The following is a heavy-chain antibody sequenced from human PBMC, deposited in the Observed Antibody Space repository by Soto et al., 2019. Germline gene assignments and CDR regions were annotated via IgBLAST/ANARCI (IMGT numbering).Heavy chain of an antibody. CDR2: INSDGSST. J-gene: IGHJ3*02. D-gene: IGHD3-22*01. V-gene: IGHV3-74*01. Sequence: PGGSLRLSCAASGFTFSSYWMHWVRQAPGKGLVWVSRINSDGSSTTYADSVKGRFTISRDNARNTLYLQINSLRAEDTAVYYCGRGGDYYDSAGAFDIWGPGTMVTVSS. CDR3: GRGGDYYDSAGAFDI. CDR1: GFTFSSYW.